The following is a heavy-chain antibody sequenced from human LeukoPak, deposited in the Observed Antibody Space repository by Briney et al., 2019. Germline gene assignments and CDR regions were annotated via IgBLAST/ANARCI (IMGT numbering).Heavy chain of an antibody. J-gene: IGHJ6*02. V-gene: IGHV3-30*18. CDR1: VFTFSTSG. CDR3: AKAGGAGLPAAGGVGYHGMGV. CDR2: ISSDGNNK. Sequence: PGGSLRLSCAASVFTFSTSGMLGPRQAPGKGLERVAVISSDGNNKYYADSVKGRFTISRDNSKNTLYLSTTGLRAEDTPGNCSAKAGGAGLPAAGGVGYHGMGVWGQGTTVTVSS. D-gene: IGHD2-2*01.